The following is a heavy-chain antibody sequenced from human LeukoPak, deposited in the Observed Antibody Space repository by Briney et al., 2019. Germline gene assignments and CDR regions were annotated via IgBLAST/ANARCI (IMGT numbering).Heavy chain of an antibody. CDR1: GFTFSSYW. Sequence: GGSLRLSCAASGFTFSSYWMSWVRQAPGKGLEWVANIKQDGSEKYYVDSVKGRFTISRDNAKNSLYLQMNSLRAEDTAVYYCARESSDILTGYHPPDYWGQGTLVTVSS. V-gene: IGHV3-7*01. J-gene: IGHJ4*02. CDR3: ARESSDILTGYHPPDY. CDR2: IKQDGSEK. D-gene: IGHD3-9*01.